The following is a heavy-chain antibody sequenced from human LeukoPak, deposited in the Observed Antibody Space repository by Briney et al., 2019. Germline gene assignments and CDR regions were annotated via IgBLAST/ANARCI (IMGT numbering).Heavy chain of an antibody. V-gene: IGHV3-73*01. D-gene: IGHD6-6*01. Sequence: GGSLRLSCAASGFTFSGSAMHWVRQASGKGLEWVGRIRSRANSYATAYAASVKGRFTISRDDSKNTAYLQMNSLKTEDTAVYYCTRHVAARQNWFDPWGQGTLVTVSS. CDR2: IRSRANSYAT. CDR3: TRHVAARQNWFDP. CDR1: GFTFSGSA. J-gene: IGHJ5*02.